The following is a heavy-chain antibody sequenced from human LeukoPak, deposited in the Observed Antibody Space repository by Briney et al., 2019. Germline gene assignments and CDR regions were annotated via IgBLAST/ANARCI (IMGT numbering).Heavy chain of an antibody. Sequence: SETLSLTCTVSGGSISSYYWSWIRQPAGKGLEWIGRIYTSGSANYNPSLKSRVTMSVDTSKNQFSLKLSSVTAADTAVYYCARDLPHCSSTSCYAYSYYYMDVWGKGTTVTVSS. CDR1: GGSISSYY. D-gene: IGHD2-2*01. CDR2: IYTSGSA. V-gene: IGHV4-4*07. CDR3: ARDLPHCSSTSCYAYSYYYMDV. J-gene: IGHJ6*03.